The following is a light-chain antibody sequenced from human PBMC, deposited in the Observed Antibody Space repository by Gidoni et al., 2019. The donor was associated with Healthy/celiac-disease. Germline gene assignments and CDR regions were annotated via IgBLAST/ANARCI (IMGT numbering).Light chain of an antibody. CDR1: SSNIGAGYD. CDR2: GNS. CDR3: QSYDSSLSGWV. J-gene: IGLJ3*02. V-gene: IGLV1-40*01. Sequence: QYVLTQPHSESEAPGQRVTISCTGSSSNIGAGYDVHWYQQLPGTAPKLLISGNSNRPSGVPDRFSGSKSGTSASLALTGLQAEDEADYYCQSYDSSLSGWVFGGGTKLTVL.